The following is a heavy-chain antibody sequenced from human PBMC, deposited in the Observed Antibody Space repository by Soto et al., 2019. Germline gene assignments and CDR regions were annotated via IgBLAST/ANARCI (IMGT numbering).Heavy chain of an antibody. J-gene: IGHJ5*02. CDR3: ARVLEVAGGFDP. V-gene: IGHV4-59*01. D-gene: IGHD2-15*01. CDR1: AGSISNYH. CDR2: IFYTGKT. Sequence: SETLSLTCSVSAGSISNYHWSWIRQPPGKGLEWIGYIFYTGKTNYNPSLKSRVTISLDTSKSQFSLRLDSVTAADTAVYYCARVLEVAGGFDPWGQGTLVTVSS.